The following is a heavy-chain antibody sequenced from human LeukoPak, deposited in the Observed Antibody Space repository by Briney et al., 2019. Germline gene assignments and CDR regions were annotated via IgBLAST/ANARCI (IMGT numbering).Heavy chain of an antibody. Sequence: SETLSLTCAVYGGSFSGYYWSWIRQPPGKGLEWIGEINHSGSTNYNPSLKSRVTISVDTSKNQFSLKLSSVTAADTAVYYCAREMSEGHFDYWGQGTLVTVSS. CDR2: INHSGST. D-gene: IGHD5-24*01. CDR3: AREMSEGHFDY. J-gene: IGHJ4*02. V-gene: IGHV4-34*01. CDR1: GGSFSGYY.